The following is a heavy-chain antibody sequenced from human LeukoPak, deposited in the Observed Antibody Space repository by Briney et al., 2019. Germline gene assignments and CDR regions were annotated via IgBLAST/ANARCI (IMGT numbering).Heavy chain of an antibody. Sequence: SETLSLTCAVYGGSFSGYYWSWIRQPPGKGLVWIGEINHSGSTNYNPSLKSRVTISVDTSKNQFSLKLSSVTAADTAVYYCARGPSFWSGYFDYWGQGTLVTVSS. CDR3: ARGPSFWSGYFDY. CDR1: GGSFSGYY. V-gene: IGHV4-34*01. D-gene: IGHD3-3*01. J-gene: IGHJ4*02. CDR2: INHSGST.